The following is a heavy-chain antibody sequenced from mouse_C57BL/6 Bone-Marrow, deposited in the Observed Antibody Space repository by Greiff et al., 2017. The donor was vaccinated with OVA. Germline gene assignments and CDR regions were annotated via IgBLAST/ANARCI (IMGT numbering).Heavy chain of an antibody. CDR2: IYPGSGNT. CDR3: GYFDV. J-gene: IGHJ1*03. Sequence: VKLQESGAELVRPGASVKLSCKASGYTFTDYYINWVKQRPGQGLEWIARIYPGSGNTYYNEKFKGKATLTAEKSSSTAYMQLSSLTSEDSAVYFCGYFDVWGTGTTVTVSS. V-gene: IGHV1-76*01. CDR1: GYTFTDYY.